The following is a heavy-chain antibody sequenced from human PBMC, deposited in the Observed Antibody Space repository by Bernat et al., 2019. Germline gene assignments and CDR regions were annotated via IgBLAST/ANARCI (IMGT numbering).Heavy chain of an antibody. Sequence: EVQLLESGGALVQPGGSLRLSCAASGFTFSNYAMSWVRQAPGKGLEWVAAISGSGGSTYYADSVKGRFTISRDNSKNTLYLQMNSLRAEDTAVYYCAKDYRLVRRGVIILYYFDYWGQGTLVTVSS. D-gene: IGHD3-10*01. CDR3: AKDYRLVRRGVIILYYFDY. CDR2: ISGSGGST. V-gene: IGHV3-23*01. J-gene: IGHJ4*02. CDR1: GFTFSNYA.